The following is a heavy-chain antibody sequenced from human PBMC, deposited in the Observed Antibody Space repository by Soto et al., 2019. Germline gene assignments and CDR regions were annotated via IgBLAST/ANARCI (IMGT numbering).Heavy chain of an antibody. D-gene: IGHD3-10*01. J-gene: IGHJ4*02. Sequence: EVQLLESGGGLVQPGGSLRLSCAASGFIFSSYAMSWVRQAPGKGLEWVSAIGGSVGSTYYADSVKGRFTISRDNYKDTRYLPMNSLRAEDTDVYYCADASYFESLHWGQGTLVTVSS. CDR2: IGGSVGST. CDR3: ADASYFESLH. CDR1: GFIFSSYA. V-gene: IGHV3-23*01.